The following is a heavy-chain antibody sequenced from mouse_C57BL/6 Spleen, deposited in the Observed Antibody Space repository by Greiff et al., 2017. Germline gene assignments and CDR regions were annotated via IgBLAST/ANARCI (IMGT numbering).Heavy chain of an antibody. V-gene: IGHV1-82*01. D-gene: IGHD1-1*01. CDR1: GYAFGSSW. CDR2: IYPGDGDT. Sequence: QVQLQQSGPELVKPGASVKISCKASGYAFGSSWMNWVKQRPGKGLEWIGRIYPGDGDTNYNGKFKGKATLTADKSSSTAYMQLSSLTSEDSAVYFCARVYYGSSYDYAMDYWGQGTSVTVSS. CDR3: ARVYYGSSYDYAMDY. J-gene: IGHJ4*01.